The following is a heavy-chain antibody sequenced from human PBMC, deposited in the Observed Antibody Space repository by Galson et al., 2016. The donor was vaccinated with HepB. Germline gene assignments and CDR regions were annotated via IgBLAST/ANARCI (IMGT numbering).Heavy chain of an antibody. J-gene: IGHJ4*02. D-gene: IGHD3-10*01. V-gene: IGHV1-69*05. Sequence: SVKVSCKASGDTFSSYAISWVRQAPGQGLEWMGGIIPIFDTANYAQKFQGRVTLTTDESTATAYMELSSLRSDDTAVYYCARDGMLRGVTNLLALDYWGQGTLVTVSS. CDR2: IIPIFDTA. CDR1: GDTFSSYA. CDR3: ARDGMLRGVTNLLALDY.